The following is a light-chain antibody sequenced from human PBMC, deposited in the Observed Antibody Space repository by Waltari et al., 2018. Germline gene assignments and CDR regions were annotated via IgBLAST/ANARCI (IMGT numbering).Light chain of an antibody. V-gene: IGKV1-5*01. CDR3: QQYNSYSLLT. CDR2: DAS. J-gene: IGKJ4*01. CDR1: QSISKW. Sequence: DIRMTQSPSTLSASAGDRVIISCRASQSISKWLAWYQQKPGKAPKLLIYDASTLQSGVTSRFSGTGSGTDFTLTISSLQPDDFATYYCQQYNSYSLLTFGGGTKVEIK.